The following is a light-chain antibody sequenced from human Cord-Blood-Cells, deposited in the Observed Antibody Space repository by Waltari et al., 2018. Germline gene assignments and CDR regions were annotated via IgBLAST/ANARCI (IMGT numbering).Light chain of an antibody. J-gene: IGLJ3*02. CDR3: YSAADNNRV. V-gene: IGLV3-27*01. CDR2: KDS. CDR1: VLAKKY. Sequence: SYELTQPSSVSVSPGQTARITCSGDVLAKKYARWVQQKPGQAPVLVIYKDSERPSGLPERFSGSSSGTTVTLTISGAQVEDEADYYCYSAADNNRVFGGGTKLTVL.